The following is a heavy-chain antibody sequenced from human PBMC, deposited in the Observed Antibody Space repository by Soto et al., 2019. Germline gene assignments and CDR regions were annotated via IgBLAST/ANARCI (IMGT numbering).Heavy chain of an antibody. V-gene: IGHV2-5*01. CDR3: AHITYCSSTSCYILPGRFDT. D-gene: IGHD2-2*02. J-gene: IGHJ5*02. CDR1: VFSLRTSRVG. CDR2: IYWNDDK. Sequence: QTLTLPCSFSVFSLRTSRVGVVWIRHPALKALEWLALIYWNDDKRYSPSLKSRLTITKDTSKNQVVLTMTNMDPVETATYYCAHITYCSSTSCYILPGRFDTWGQGTLVTIPS.